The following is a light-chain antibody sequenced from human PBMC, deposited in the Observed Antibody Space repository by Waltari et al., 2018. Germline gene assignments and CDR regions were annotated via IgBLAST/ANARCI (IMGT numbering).Light chain of an antibody. V-gene: IGKV1-39*01. Sequence: DIQMTQSPSSLSASVGDRVTITCRASQSISSYLNWYQQKPGKAPKLLIYAASSLQSGVPSRFSGSGSGTDFTLTISSLQPEDFATYYCQQSYSTPQNTFGQWTKLEIK. CDR2: AAS. CDR3: QQSYSTPQNT. CDR1: QSISSY. J-gene: IGKJ2*01.